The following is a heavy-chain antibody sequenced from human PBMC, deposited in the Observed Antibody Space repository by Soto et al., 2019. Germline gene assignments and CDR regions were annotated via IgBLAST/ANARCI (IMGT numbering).Heavy chain of an antibody. CDR2: IIPDSGTP. D-gene: IGHD2-15*01. J-gene: IGHJ6*02. CDR3: ATRSPYCSGGSCYPYYYIMDA. V-gene: IGHV1-69*06. CDR1: GGTFSSYA. Sequence: QVQLVQSGAEVKKPGSSVKVSCKASGGTFSSYAISWVRQAPGQGLEWMGGIIPDSGTPNYAQRFQARVTIPADNSTSIAYIELSSLRSDDTAVYYCATRSPYCSGGSCYPYYYIMDAWGQGTTVTVSS.